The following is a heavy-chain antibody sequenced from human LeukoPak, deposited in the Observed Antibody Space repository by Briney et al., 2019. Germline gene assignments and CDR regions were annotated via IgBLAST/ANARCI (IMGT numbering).Heavy chain of an antibody. CDR1: GGTFISYA. J-gene: IGHJ6*02. CDR3: ARVRRSGYCSSTSCYRHGMDV. CDR2: IIPIFGTA. D-gene: IGHD2-2*02. Sequence: GASVKVSCKASGGTFISYAISWVRQAPGQGLEWMGGIIPIFGTANYAQKFQGRVTITADESTSTAYMELSSLRSEDTAVYYCARVRRSGYCSSTSCYRHGMDVWGQGTTVTVSS. V-gene: IGHV1-69*13.